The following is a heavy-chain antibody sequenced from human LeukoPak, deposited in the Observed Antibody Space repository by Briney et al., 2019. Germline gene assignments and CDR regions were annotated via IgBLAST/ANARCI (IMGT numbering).Heavy chain of an antibody. D-gene: IGHD1-26*01. CDR1: GFTFSSYA. Sequence: GGSLRLSCAASGFTFSSYAMSWVRQAPGKGLEWVSAISGSGGSTYYADSVKGRFTISRDNSKNTLYLRMNGLRAEDTAVYYCAKHVWSGGASRFDYWGQGTLVTVSS. V-gene: IGHV3-23*01. CDR2: ISGSGGST. J-gene: IGHJ4*02. CDR3: AKHVWSGGASRFDY.